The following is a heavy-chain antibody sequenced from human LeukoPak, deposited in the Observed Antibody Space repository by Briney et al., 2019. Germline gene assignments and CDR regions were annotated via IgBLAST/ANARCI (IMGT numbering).Heavy chain of an antibody. D-gene: IGHD7-27*01. CDR1: GYTFTSHD. CDR3: VRTPPNWGFDY. V-gene: IGHV1-8*01. Sequence: ASVNVSCKASGYTFTSHDINWVRQATGQGLEWMGWMSPNSGDTSYAQKFQGRVTMTSDSSISTAYMELSSLRSEDTAIYYCVRTPPNWGFDYWGQGTLVTVSS. J-gene: IGHJ4*02. CDR2: MSPNSGDT.